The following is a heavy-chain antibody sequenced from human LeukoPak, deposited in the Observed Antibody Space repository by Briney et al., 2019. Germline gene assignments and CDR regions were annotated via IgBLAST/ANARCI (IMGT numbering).Heavy chain of an antibody. CDR1: GGSISSGDYY. V-gene: IGHV4-30-4*01. Sequence: PSQTLSLTCTVSGGSISSGDYYWSWIRQPPGKGLEWIVYIYYSGSTYYNPSLKSRVTISVDTSKNQFSLKLSSVTAADTAVYYCARGSYGDYAMACDYWGQGTLVTVSS. CDR2: IYYSGST. CDR3: ARGSYGDYAMACDY. D-gene: IGHD4-17*01. J-gene: IGHJ4*02.